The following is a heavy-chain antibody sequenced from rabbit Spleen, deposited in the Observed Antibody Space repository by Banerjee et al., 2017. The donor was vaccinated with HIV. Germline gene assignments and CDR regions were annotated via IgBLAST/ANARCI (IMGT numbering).Heavy chain of an antibody. J-gene: IGHJ6*01. V-gene: IGHV1S45*01. Sequence: EQLEESGGGLVKPEGSLTLTCKASGVSLNDKDVMCWVRQAPGKGLEWVACAHAGSSGNTYSATWAKGRFTISKTSSTTVTLQMTSLTAADTATYFCARDAGTSFSTYGMDLCGPGTLVTVS. CDR1: GVSLNDKDV. D-gene: IGHD8-1*01. CDR3: ARDAGTSFSTYGMDL. CDR2: AHAGSSGNT.